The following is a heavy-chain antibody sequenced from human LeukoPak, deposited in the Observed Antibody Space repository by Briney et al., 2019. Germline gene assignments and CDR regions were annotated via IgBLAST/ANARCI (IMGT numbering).Heavy chain of an antibody. Sequence: PGGSLRLSCAASGFTFSSYWMSWVRQAPGKGLEWVANIKQDGSEKYYVDSVKGRFTISRDSAKNSLYLQMNSLRAEDTAVYYCARNTRSWYDYYYYYYMDVWGKGTTVTVSS. D-gene: IGHD2-15*01. J-gene: IGHJ6*03. CDR3: ARNTRSWYDYYYYYYMDV. CDR1: GFTFSSYW. CDR2: IKQDGSEK. V-gene: IGHV3-7*01.